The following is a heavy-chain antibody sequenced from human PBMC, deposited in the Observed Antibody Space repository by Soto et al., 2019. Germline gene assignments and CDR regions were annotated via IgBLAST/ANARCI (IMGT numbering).Heavy chain of an antibody. CDR1: GGSISNNNW. CDR3: VTRRYHFQFHY. CDR2: VYDGGRT. Sequence: QVQLQESGPGLVKPSGTPTLTCVVSGGSISNNNWWSWVRQPPGKGLEWIGEVYDGGRTDYNPSLKSRVTMSLDKSNNQFSLKLTSVTTADTAVYSCVTRRYHFQFHYWGQGTLVTVSS. D-gene: IGHD3-3*02. J-gene: IGHJ4*02. V-gene: IGHV4-4*02.